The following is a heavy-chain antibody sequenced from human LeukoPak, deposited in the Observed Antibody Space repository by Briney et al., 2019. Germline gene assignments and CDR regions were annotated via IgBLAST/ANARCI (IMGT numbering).Heavy chain of an antibody. CDR1: GGTFSSYA. CDR3: ARDNDFDH. J-gene: IGHJ4*02. D-gene: IGHD2-8*01. V-gene: IGHV1-46*01. Sequence: ASVKVSCKASGGTFSSYAISWVRQAPGQGLEWMGIIYPGGGSTSYAQKFQGRVTMTRDMSTSTVYMELSSLRSEDTAVYYCARDNDFDHWGQGTLVTVSS. CDR2: IYPGGGST.